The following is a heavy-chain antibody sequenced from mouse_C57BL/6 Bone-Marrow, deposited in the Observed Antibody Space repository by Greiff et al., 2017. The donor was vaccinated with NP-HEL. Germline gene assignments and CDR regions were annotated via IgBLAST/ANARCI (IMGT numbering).Heavy chain of an antibody. J-gene: IGHJ3*01. CDR3: ARGSSYLAY. CDR1: GYSFTGYF. V-gene: IGHV1-20*01. Sequence: EVKLVESGPELVKPGDSVKISCKASGYSFTGYFMNWVMQSHGKSLEWIGRINPYNGDTFYNQKFKGKATLTVDKSSSTAHMELRSLTSEDSAVYYCARGSSYLAYWGQGTLVTVSA. D-gene: IGHD1-1*01. CDR2: INPYNGDT.